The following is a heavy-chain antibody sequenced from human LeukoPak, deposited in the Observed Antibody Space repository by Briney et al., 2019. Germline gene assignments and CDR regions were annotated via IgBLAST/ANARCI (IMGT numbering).Heavy chain of an antibody. J-gene: IGHJ4*02. V-gene: IGHV1-2*02. CDR1: GYTFTDYY. Sequence: ASVKVSCKVSGYTFTDYYIHWVRQAPGQGLEWMGWISPDTGGTNYARKFQGRVTMTRDTSINAAYMELSSLRYDDTAVYYCARDSASDYWGQGSLVTVSS. CDR2: ISPDTGGT. CDR3: ARDSASDY.